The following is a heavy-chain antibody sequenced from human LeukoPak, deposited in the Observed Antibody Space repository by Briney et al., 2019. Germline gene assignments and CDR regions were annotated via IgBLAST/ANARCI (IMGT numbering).Heavy chain of an antibody. D-gene: IGHD3-22*01. V-gene: IGHV1-18*01. CDR1: GYTFTSYG. Sequence: GSVKVSCKASGYTFTSYGISWVRQAPGQGLEWMGWISAYNGNTNYAQKLQGRVTMTTDTSTSTAYMELRSLRSEDTAVYYCARGRNYYDSSRYYYEGDAFDIWGQGTMVTVSS. CDR3: ARGRNYYDSSRYYYEGDAFDI. CDR2: ISAYNGNT. J-gene: IGHJ3*02.